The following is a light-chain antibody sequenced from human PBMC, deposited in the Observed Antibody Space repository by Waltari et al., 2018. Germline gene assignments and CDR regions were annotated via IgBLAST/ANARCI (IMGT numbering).Light chain of an antibody. CDR2: DAS. V-gene: IGKV3-11*01. Sequence: EIVLTQSPATLSFSPGERATLSCRASQSIDNYLAWYQQKPGQVPRLLIYDASNRATGIPARFSGSRSGADFTLIISSLEPEDFAVYYCHQRSNWPLTFGGGTKVEIK. CDR1: QSIDNY. J-gene: IGKJ4*01. CDR3: HQRSNWPLT.